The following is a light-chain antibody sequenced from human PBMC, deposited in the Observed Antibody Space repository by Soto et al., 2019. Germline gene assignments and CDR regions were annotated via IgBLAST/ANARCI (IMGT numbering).Light chain of an antibody. CDR2: DAS. V-gene: IGKV1-5*01. J-gene: IGKJ1*01. CDR3: HHYNSYPGT. Sequence: DVQMTQSPSTLSASVGDRVTITCRASQSVTSWLAWYQQKPGKAPKVLIYDASSLESGVTSRFSGSGSVTEFTLTISSLHPDDFATYYCHHYNSYPGTFGQGTKVEIK. CDR1: QSVTSW.